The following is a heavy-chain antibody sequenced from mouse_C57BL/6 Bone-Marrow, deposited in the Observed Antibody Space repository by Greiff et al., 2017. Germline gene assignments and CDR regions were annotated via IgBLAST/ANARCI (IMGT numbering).Heavy chain of an antibody. Sequence: QVQLKQPGAELVKPGASVKMSCKASGYTFTSYWITWVKQRPGQGREWIGDIYPGSGSTNYNEKLKSKATLTVDTSSSTAYMQLSSLTSEDSAVYYCARYGYYNWYFDVWGTGTTVTVSS. J-gene: IGHJ1*03. V-gene: IGHV1-55*01. D-gene: IGHD2-3*01. CDR1: GYTFTSYW. CDR3: ARYGYYNWYFDV. CDR2: IYPGSGST.